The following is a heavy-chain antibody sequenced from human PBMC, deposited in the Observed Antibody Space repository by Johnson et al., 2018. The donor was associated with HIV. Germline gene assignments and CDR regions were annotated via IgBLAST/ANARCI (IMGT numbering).Heavy chain of an antibody. CDR2: ISYDGSNK. CDR1: GFTFRSYI. D-gene: IGHD3-16*01. V-gene: IGHV3-30-3*01. CDR3: AKDMGGVGVMLDNAFDI. J-gene: IGHJ3*02. Sequence: QMLLVESGGDVVQPGRSLRLSCAASGFTFRSYIMHWVRQAPGEGLEWVALISYDGSNKYYADSVKVRFTISRDNSKNTLYLQMNSLRAEDTALDYCAKDMGGVGVMLDNAFDIWGQGTMVTVSS.